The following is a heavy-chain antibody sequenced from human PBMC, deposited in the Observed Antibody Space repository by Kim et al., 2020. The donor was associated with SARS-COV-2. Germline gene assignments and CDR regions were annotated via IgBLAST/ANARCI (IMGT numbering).Heavy chain of an antibody. CDR3: ARAGYSSGWYPS. D-gene: IGHD6-19*01. Sequence: NYAQKFQGRVTITADKSTSTAYMELSSLRSEDTAVYYCARAGYSSGWYPSWGQGTLVTVSS. V-gene: IGHV1-69*04. J-gene: IGHJ5*02.